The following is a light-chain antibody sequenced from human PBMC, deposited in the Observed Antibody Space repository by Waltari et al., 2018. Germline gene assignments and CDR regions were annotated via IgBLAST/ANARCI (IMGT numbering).Light chain of an antibody. CDR2: EVS. J-gene: IGLJ1*01. V-gene: IGLV2-14*01. CDR1: ASDVGAYDF. CDR3: SSYTTSSAPGV. Sequence: QSALTQPASVSGSPGQSFTISCSGTASDVGAYDFVSWYQQHPGKAPHLIIYEVSNRPSGISNRFSASKSGNTAALTISGLQAEDEADYYCSSYTTSSAPGVFGTGTRVTVL.